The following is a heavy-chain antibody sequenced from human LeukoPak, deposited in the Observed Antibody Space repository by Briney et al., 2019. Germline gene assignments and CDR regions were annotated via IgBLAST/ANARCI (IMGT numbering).Heavy chain of an antibody. CDR2: IYYSGST. D-gene: IGHD2-15*01. CDR3: ARASGYCSGGSCYFDY. V-gene: IGHV4-39*01. Sequence: SETLPLTCTVSGGSISSSSYYWGWIRQPPGKGLEWIGSIYYSGSTYYNPSLKSRVTISVDTSKNQFSLKLSSVTAADTAVYYCARASGYCSGGSCYFDYWGQGTLVTVSS. CDR1: GGSISSSSYY. J-gene: IGHJ4*02.